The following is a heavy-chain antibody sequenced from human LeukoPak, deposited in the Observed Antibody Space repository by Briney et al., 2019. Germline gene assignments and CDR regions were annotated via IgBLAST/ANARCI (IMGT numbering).Heavy chain of an antibody. D-gene: IGHD1-26*01. CDR1: GFILSDYN. V-gene: IGHV3-21*01. CDR2: IDISGTYI. CDR3: TRDLSATARAYDY. J-gene: IGHJ4*02. Sequence: GGSLRLSCAASGFILSDYNMNGVRQAPGKGLEWVSSIDISGTYITYADSVKGRFTVSRDNAKNSLYLQMNSLRAEDTAVYYCTRDLSATARAYDYWGQGTLVTVFS.